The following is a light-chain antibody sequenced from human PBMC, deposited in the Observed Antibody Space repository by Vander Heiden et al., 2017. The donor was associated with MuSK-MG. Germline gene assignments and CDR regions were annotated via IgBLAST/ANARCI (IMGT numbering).Light chain of an antibody. CDR3: QQHGSKPLLT. Sequence: EIVLPQSPGTLSLSPGERATLSCRASQSVSSSYLAWYQQKPGQAPRLLIYGASSRATGIPDRFSSSRSGTDFTLIISRLEPEDFAVYYCQQHGSKPLLTFGGGTKVEIK. CDR2: GAS. V-gene: IGKV3-20*01. CDR1: QSVSSSY. J-gene: IGKJ4*01.